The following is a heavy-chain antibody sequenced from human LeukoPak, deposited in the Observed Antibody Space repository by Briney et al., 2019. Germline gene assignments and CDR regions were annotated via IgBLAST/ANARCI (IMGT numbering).Heavy chain of an antibody. V-gene: IGHV3-53*01. CDR1: GSTVSSKY. Sequence: GGSLRLSCAASGSTVSSKYMSWVRQAPGKGLEWVSVIYSGGSTYYADSVKGRFTISRDNSKNTLYLRMNSLRAEDTAVYYCAREGLRSAIDYWGQGTLVTVSS. J-gene: IGHJ4*02. D-gene: IGHD4-17*01. CDR2: IYSGGST. CDR3: AREGLRSAIDY.